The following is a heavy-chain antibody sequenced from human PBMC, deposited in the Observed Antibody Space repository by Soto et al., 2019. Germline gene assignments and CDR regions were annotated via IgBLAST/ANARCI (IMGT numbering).Heavy chain of an antibody. CDR3: AKSWYYYYGMDV. CDR2: ISYDGSNK. Sequence: GGSLRLSCAASGFTFSSYGMHWVRQAPGKGLEWVAVISYDGSNKYYADSVKGRFTISRDNSKNTLYLQMNSLRAEYTAVYYCAKSWYYYYGMDVWGQGTTVTVSS. CDR1: GFTFSSYG. J-gene: IGHJ6*02. V-gene: IGHV3-30*18.